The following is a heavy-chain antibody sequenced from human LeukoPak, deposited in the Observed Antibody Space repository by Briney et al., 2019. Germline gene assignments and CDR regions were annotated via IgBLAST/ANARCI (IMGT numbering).Heavy chain of an antibody. CDR2: ISYDGSNK. J-gene: IGHJ4*02. D-gene: IGHD4-17*01. Sequence: GGSLRLSCAASGSTFSSYAMHWVRQAPGKGLEWVAVISYDGSNKYYADSVKGRFTISRDNSKNTLYLQMNSLRAEDTAVYYCARDFYGDSSDWGQGTLVTVSS. V-gene: IGHV3-30-3*01. CDR1: GSTFSSYA. CDR3: ARDFYGDSSD.